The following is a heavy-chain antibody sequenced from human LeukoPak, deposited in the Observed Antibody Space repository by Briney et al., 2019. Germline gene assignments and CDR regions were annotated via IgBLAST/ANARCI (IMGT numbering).Heavy chain of an antibody. CDR2: INPSGGST. V-gene: IGHV1-46*01. CDR3: ARAPCDGVCYAGYYYYHMDV. Sequence: ASVKVSCKASGYTFTGYYMHWVRQAPGQGLEWMGIINPSGGSTSYAQKFQGRVTMTRDMSTSTVYMELSSLRSEDTAVYYCARAPCDGVCYAGYYYYHMDVWGKGTTVTVSS. J-gene: IGHJ6*03. D-gene: IGHD2-8*01. CDR1: GYTFTGYY.